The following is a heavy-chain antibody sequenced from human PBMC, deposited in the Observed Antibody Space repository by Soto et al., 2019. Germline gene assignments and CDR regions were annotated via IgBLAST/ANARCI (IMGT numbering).Heavy chain of an antibody. CDR1: GYTFPSYG. CDR2: ISAYNGNT. D-gene: IGHD1-1*01. V-gene: IGHV1-18*01. J-gene: IGHJ5*02. CDR3: ARDEAYKWNDGGWFDP. Sequence: QVQLVQSGAEVKKPGASVKVSCKASGYTFPSYGISWVRQASGQGLEWMGWISAYNGNTKYAQKLQGRVTMTTATSTSTAYMELRSLRSDDTAVYYCARDEAYKWNDGGWFDPWGQGNLVTVSS.